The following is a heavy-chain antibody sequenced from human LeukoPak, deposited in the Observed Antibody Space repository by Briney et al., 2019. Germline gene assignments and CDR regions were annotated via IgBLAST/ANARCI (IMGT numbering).Heavy chain of an antibody. CDR1: GFTFSSYR. CDR2: VNGDGTST. J-gene: IGHJ4*02. D-gene: IGHD2-2*01. V-gene: IGHV3-74*01. Sequence: GGSLRLSCATSGFTFSSYRMHWVRQVPGKGLVWVSRVNGDGTSTSYADSVQGRFAISRDNAKNTLYLYMNSLRGDDTAIYFCVRSCSSGSCYGYKDYWGQGTLATVSS. CDR3: VRSCSSGSCYGYKDY.